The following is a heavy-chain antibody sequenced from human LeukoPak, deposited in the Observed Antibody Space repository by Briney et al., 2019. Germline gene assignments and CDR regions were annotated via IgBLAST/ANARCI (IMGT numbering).Heavy chain of an antibody. Sequence: ASVKVSCKASGYTFTGYYMHWVRQAPGQGLEWMGWINPNSGGTNYAQKFQGRVTMTRDTSISTAYMELSRLRSDDTAVYYCARTTLPDRYSSSWYKNWGQGTLVTVSS. CDR3: ARTTLPDRYSSSWYKN. CDR1: GYTFTGYY. V-gene: IGHV1-2*02. D-gene: IGHD6-13*01. J-gene: IGHJ4*02. CDR2: INPNSGGT.